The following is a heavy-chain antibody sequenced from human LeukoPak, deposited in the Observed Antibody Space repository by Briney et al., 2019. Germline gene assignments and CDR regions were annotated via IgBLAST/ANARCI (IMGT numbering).Heavy chain of an antibody. Sequence: GSSVKVSCKASGGTFSSYTINWVRQAPGQGLEWMGKINLSGGSTTYAQKFQGRVTMTRDTSTSTVYMELSSLRSEDTAVYYCARDYVDDIPMIKDYWGQGTLVTVSS. J-gene: IGHJ4*02. V-gene: IGHV1-46*01. D-gene: IGHD2-8*01. CDR2: INLSGGST. CDR3: ARDYVDDIPMIKDY. CDR1: GGTFSSYT.